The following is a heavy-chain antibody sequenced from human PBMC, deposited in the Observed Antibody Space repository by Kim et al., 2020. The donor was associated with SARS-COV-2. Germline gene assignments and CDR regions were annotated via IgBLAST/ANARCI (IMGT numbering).Heavy chain of an antibody. D-gene: IGHD6-19*01. J-gene: IGHJ4*01. CDR2: ISSSGTTM. Sequence: GGSLRLSCAASGFSLSYYEMNWVRQAPGKGLEWVSYISSSGTTMFYADSVKGRFSISRDNAKNSLYLQMNSLRAEDTAVYYCARAPGRSIAVDGHNFDYWGQGTLVTVSS. CDR3: ARAPGRSIAVDGHNFDY. V-gene: IGHV3-48*03. CDR1: GFSLSYYE.